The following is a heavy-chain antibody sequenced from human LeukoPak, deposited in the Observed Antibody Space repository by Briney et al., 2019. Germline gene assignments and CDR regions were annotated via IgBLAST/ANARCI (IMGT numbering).Heavy chain of an antibody. J-gene: IGHJ4*02. CDR1: AGYIISYY. CDR3: AGQGRSKGYFDY. CDR2: IYYSGST. V-gene: IGHV4-59*08. D-gene: IGHD4-11*01. Sequence: SETLSLTSPVFAGYIISYYGGWLRQPPGKGLEWIGYIYYSGSTNYNPSLKRRVTISVDTSKNQFSLKLSSVTAADTAVYYCAGQGRSKGYFDYWGQGTLVTVSS.